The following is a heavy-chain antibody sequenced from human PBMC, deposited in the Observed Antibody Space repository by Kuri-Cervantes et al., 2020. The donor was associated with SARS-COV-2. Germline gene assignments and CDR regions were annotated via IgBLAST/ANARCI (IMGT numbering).Heavy chain of an antibody. Sequence: GESLKISCAVSGFTFSSYSMNWVRQAPGKGLEWVASISRSSSSYIHYADSVKGRFTISRDNAKNSVYLQMNSLRAEDTAVYYCARASPEQWLSPPGPTFDYWGQGTRVTGSS. CDR3: ARASPEQWLSPPGPTFDY. V-gene: IGHV3-21*01. D-gene: IGHD6-19*01. J-gene: IGHJ4*02. CDR1: GFTFSSYS. CDR2: ISRSSSSYI.